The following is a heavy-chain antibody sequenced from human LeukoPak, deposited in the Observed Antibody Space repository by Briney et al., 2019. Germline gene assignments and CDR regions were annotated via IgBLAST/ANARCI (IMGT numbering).Heavy chain of an antibody. CDR1: GGTFSSYA. CDR3: ARDSYGSDPEKYYYGMDV. J-gene: IGHJ6*02. CDR2: IIPIFGIA. V-gene: IGHV1-69*04. D-gene: IGHD3-10*01. Sequence: SVKVSCKASGGTFSSYAISWVRQAPGQGLEWMGRIIPIFGIANYAQKFQGRVTITADKSTSTAYMELSSLRSEDTAVYYCARDSYGSDPEKYYYGMDVWGQGTTVTVSS.